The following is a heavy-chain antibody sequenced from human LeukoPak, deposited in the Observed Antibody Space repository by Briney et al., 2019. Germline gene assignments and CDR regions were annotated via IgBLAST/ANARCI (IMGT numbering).Heavy chain of an antibody. CDR2: IYYSGST. CDR3: ARRSSSWYDY. CDR1: GGSISSYY. D-gene: IGHD6-13*01. Sequence: SETLSLTCTVSGGSISSYYRSWIRQPPGKGLEWIGYIYYSGSTNYNPSLKSRVTISVDTSKNQFSLKLSSVTAADTAVYYCARRSSSWYDYWGQGTLVTVSS. J-gene: IGHJ4*02. V-gene: IGHV4-59*08.